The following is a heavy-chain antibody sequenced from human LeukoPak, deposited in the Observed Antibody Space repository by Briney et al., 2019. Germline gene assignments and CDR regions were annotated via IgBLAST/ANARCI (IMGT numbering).Heavy chain of an antibody. CDR2: ISYTGST. J-gene: IGHJ3*02. Sequence: SETLSLTCSVSGGSISSSSFYWGWIRQPPGKGLEWIGSISYTGSTYYNPSLKSRLTISVATSKTQFSLKLTSVTAADTAVYYCARSSYYYGADAFDIWGQGTMVTVSS. CDR3: ARSSYYYGADAFDI. D-gene: IGHD3-10*01. V-gene: IGHV4-39*07. CDR1: GGSISSSSFY.